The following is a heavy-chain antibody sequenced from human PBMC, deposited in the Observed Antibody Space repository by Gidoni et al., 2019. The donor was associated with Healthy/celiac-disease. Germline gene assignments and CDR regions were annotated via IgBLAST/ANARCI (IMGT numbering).Heavy chain of an antibody. CDR1: GSSFRVSY. CDR3: ARGGRDVVVVPTAITIFTY. D-gene: IGHD2-2*01. V-gene: IGHV4-34*01. J-gene: IGHJ4*02. Sequence: QVQLHQWCAGLLKPSDSLSLTCAVDGSSFRVSYWSWIRQPPGKGLELIGEINHSGSTNYNQSLKSRVTISVDTSKNQFSLKRSCVTAADTAVYYCARGGRDVVVVPTAITIFTYWGQGTLVTVSS. CDR2: INHSGST.